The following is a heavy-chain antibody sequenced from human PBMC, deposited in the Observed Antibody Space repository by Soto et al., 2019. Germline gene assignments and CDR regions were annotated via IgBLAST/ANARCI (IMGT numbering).Heavy chain of an antibody. D-gene: IGHD6-6*01. CDR1: GYTFIIYY. CDR3: ARDDRRTASRPLDY. J-gene: IGHJ4*02. V-gene: IGHV1-46*01. Sequence: QVHLVQSGAEFKKPGASVTVSCKASGYTFIIYYMHWVRQAPGQGLEWMGIINPNGGSTTYAQKFQGRVTLTRDTSTSTVYMELSSLRSEDTAIYYCARDDRRTASRPLDYWGQGTLVSVSS. CDR2: INPNGGST.